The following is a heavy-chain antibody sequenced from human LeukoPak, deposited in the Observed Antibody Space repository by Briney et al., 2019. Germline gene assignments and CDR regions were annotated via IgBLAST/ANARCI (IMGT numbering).Heavy chain of an antibody. CDR1: GGSFSGYY. J-gene: IGHJ6*03. CDR3: ARVKDPGGYYYYYYMDV. D-gene: IGHD3-16*01. Sequence: TSETLSLTCAVYGGSFSGYYWSWIRQPPGKGLEWIGEINHSGGTKYNPSLKSRVTISVDTPKNQFSLKLSSVTAADTAMYYCARVKDPGGYYYYYYMDVWGKGTTVTVSS. V-gene: IGHV4-34*01. CDR2: INHSGGT.